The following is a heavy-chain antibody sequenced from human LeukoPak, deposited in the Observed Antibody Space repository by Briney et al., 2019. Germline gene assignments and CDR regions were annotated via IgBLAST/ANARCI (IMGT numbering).Heavy chain of an antibody. CDR2: IIPILGIA. V-gene: IGHV1-69*04. CDR1: GGTFSSYA. J-gene: IGHJ4*02. Sequence: SVKVSCKASGGTFSSYAISWVRQVPGQGLEWMGRIIPILGIANYAQKFQGRVTITADKSTSTAYMELSSLRSEDTTVYYCARAMGIAAAGLDYWGQGTLVTVTS. CDR3: ARAMGIAAAGLDY. D-gene: IGHD6-13*01.